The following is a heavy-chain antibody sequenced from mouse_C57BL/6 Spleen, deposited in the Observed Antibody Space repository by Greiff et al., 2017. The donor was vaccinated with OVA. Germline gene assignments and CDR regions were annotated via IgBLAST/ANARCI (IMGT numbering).Heavy chain of an antibody. CDR2: IYPGDGDT. Sequence: VQLVESGPELVKPGASVKISCKASGYAFSSSWMNWVKQRPGKGLEWIGRIYPGDGDTNYNGKFKGKATLTADKSSSTAYMQLSSLTSEDSAVYFCARSGGTYFDYWGQGTTLTVSS. CDR1: GYAFSSSW. CDR3: ARSGGTYFDY. D-gene: IGHD3-3*01. V-gene: IGHV1-82*01. J-gene: IGHJ2*01.